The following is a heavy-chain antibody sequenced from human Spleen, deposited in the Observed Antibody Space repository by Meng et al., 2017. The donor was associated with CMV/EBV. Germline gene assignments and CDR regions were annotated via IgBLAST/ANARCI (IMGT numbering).Heavy chain of an antibody. D-gene: IGHD5-24*01. CDR3: ARPRDGYLHAFDI. CDR1: GFTFSSYD. V-gene: IGHV3-30*03. Sequence: GGSLRLSCAACGFTFSSYDMHWVRQAPGKGLEWVAVISYDGSNKYYADSVKGRFTISRDNSKNTLYLQMNSLRAEDTAVYYCARPRDGYLHAFDIWGQGTMVTVSS. CDR2: ISYDGSNK. J-gene: IGHJ3*02.